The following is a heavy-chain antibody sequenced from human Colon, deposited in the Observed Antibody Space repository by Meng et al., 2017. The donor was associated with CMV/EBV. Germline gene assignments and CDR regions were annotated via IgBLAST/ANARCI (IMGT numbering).Heavy chain of an antibody. Sequence: VQLQGSRPGSGTPSETLSLTCTVSGGSISTYYWSWIRQPAGEGLEWLGRISTNRNTDYNPSLNSRATIWLDTSNNQFSLKLTSVTAADTAVYYCVRGGYSGTQTGGVQEYWGQGTLVTVSS. CDR1: GGSISTYY. J-gene: IGHJ4*02. V-gene: IGHV4-4*07. D-gene: IGHD5-12*01. CDR3: VRGGYSGTQTGGVQEY. CDR2: ISTNRNT.